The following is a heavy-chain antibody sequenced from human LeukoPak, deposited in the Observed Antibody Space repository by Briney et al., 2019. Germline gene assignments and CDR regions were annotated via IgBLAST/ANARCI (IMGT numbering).Heavy chain of an antibody. V-gene: IGHV3-30*18. CDR3: AKVPHLWELSRYGMDV. CDR1: GFTFSSYG. J-gene: IGHJ6*02. D-gene: IGHD1-26*01. CDR2: ISYDGSNK. Sequence: GRSLRLSCAASGFTFSSYGMHWVRQAPGKGLEWVAVISYDGSNKYYADSVKGRFTISRDNSKNTLYLQMNSLRAEDTAVYYCAKVPHLWELSRYGMDVWGQGTTVTVSS.